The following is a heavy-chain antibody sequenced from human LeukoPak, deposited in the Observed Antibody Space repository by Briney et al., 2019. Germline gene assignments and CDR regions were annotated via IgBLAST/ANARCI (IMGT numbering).Heavy chain of an antibody. CDR1: GFIVSNNY. V-gene: IGHV3-53*01. CDR3: AVYSSLDY. J-gene: IGHJ4*02. D-gene: IGHD3-22*01. CDR2: IYVDNNV. Sequence: GSLRLSCVASGFIVSNNYLNWVRQAPGKGLEWLSIIYVDNNVYYADSVKGRFTISRDTSKNTLYLQMNSLRAEDTAIYYCAVYSSLDYWSQGTLVTVSS.